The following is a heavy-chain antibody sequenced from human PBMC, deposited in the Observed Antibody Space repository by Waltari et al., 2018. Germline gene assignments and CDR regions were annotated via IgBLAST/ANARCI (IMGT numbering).Heavy chain of an antibody. D-gene: IGHD2-15*01. CDR2: IIPIFGTA. V-gene: IGHV1-69*01. J-gene: IGHJ5*02. CDR3: ARDLGYCSGGSCYKHNWFDP. CDR1: GGPFSSYA. Sequence: QVQLVQSGAEVKKPGSSVTVSCQASGGPFSSYAIHWVRPAPGPGLEWMGGIIPIFGTANYAQKFQGRVTITADESTSTAYMELSSLRSEDTAVYYCARDLGYCSGGSCYKHNWFDPWGQGTLVTVSS.